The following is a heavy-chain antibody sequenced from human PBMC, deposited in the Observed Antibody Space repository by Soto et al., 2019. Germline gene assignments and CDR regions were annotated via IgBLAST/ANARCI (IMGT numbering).Heavy chain of an antibody. J-gene: IGHJ6*02. CDR1: GYTFTSYD. Sequence: GASVKGSCKASGYTFTSYDINWGRQATGQGLERMGWMNPNSANTGYAQKFQGRVTMTRNPSISTAYMELSSLRSEDTAVYYCAREAVRGMDVWGQGTTVTVSS. V-gene: IGHV1-8*01. CDR3: AREAVRGMDV. CDR2: MNPNSANT.